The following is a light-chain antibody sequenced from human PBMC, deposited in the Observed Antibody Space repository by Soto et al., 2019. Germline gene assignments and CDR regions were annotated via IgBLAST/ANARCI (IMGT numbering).Light chain of an antibody. J-gene: IGLJ1*01. V-gene: IGLV2-14*01. Sequence: QSALAQPASVSGSPGQSITISCTGTSGDIGSYNRVSWYQQHPGNAPKLIIYEVTDRPSGVSNRFSGSKSGNTASLTISGLQAEDEAEYYCSSYTNINTRACVFGTGTKV. CDR3: SSYTNINTRACV. CDR2: EVT. CDR1: SGDIGSYNR.